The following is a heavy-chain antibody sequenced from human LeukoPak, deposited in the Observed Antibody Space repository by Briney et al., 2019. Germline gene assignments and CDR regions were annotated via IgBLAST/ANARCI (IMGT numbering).Heavy chain of an antibody. V-gene: IGHV3-20*04. CDR2: INSLGYSA. CDR1: GFTFDDYG. D-gene: IGHD5-18*01. CDR3: AKAAGYSLFVFDY. J-gene: IGHJ4*02. Sequence: PGGSLRLSCVASGFTFDDYGMSWVRQTPGKGLEWISGINSLGYSAGYADSVKGRFTISRDNSKNTLYLQMNSLRAEDTTVYYCAKAAGYSLFVFDYWGQGTLVTVSS.